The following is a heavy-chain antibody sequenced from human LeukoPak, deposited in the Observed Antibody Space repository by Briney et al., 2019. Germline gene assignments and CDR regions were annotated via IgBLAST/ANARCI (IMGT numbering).Heavy chain of an antibody. D-gene: IGHD6-19*01. CDR1: GGSISSYY. V-gene: IGHV4-4*07. CDR3: ARVGGPGIAVAGTPSFDI. J-gene: IGHJ3*02. CDR2: IYTSGST. Sequence: PSETLSLTCTVSGGSISSYYWSWIRQPAGKGLEWIGRIYTSGSTNYNPSLKSRVTMSVDTSKNQFSLKLSSVTAADTAVYYCARVGGPGIAVAGTPSFDIWGQGTMVTVSS.